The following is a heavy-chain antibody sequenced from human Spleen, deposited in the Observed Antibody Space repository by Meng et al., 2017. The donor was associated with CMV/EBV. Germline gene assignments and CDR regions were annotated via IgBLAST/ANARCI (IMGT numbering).Heavy chain of an antibody. CDR3: AKAQLAMVVTGMDV. CDR1: GFSFSDYY. Sequence: GGSLRLSCAASGFSFSDYYMDWVRQAPGKGPEWVSSISNAGSYIYYADSVKGRFTLSRDNAKNSLFLHMNSLRAEDTAVYYCAKAQLAMVVTGMDVWGQGTTVTVSS. CDR2: ISNAGSYI. V-gene: IGHV3-21*01. J-gene: IGHJ6*02. D-gene: IGHD4-23*01.